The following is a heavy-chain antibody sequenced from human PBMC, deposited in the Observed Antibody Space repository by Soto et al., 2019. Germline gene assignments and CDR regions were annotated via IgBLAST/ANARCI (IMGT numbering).Heavy chain of an antibody. CDR3: AKVRVGCSSTSCYGFDY. V-gene: IGHV3-23*01. J-gene: IGHJ4*02. D-gene: IGHD2-2*01. CDR2: ISGSGGST. CDR1: GFTFSSYA. Sequence: SGGGLVQPGGSLRLSCAASGFTFSSYAMSWVRQAPGKGLEWVSAISGSGGSTYYADSVKGRFTISRDNSKNTLYLQMNGLRAEDTAVYYCAKVRVGCSSTSCYGFDYWGQGTLVTVSS.